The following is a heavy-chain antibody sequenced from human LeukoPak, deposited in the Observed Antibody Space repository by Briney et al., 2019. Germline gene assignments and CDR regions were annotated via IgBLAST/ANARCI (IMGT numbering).Heavy chain of an antibody. D-gene: IGHD3-10*01. Sequence: SETLSLTCTVSGGSISSGSYYWGWIRQPPGKGLEWIGSIYYSGSTSYYSPSLKSRVTISLDTSRNHFSLKLNSVTAADTAVYYCAKSNGYGLVDIWGQGTMVTVSS. J-gene: IGHJ3*02. CDR1: GGSISSGSYY. CDR2: IYYSGSTS. CDR3: AKSNGYGLVDI. V-gene: IGHV4-39*07.